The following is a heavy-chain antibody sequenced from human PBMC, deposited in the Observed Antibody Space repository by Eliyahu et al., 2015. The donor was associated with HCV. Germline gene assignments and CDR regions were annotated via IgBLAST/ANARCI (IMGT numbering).Heavy chain of an antibody. V-gene: IGHV4-59*01. D-gene: IGHD6-19*01. Sequence: QVQLQESGPGLVKPSETLSLTCTVSGGSIXTYSGXWIRQPPGKGLEWIGYIHYSGXTXYNPSLKSRVTISVDTSKNQFSLKLTSVTAADTAVYYCASGGGGIAVAGTGGWFDPWGQGTLVTVSS. CDR3: ASGGGGIAVAGTGGWFDP. J-gene: IGHJ5*02. CDR2: IHYSGXT. CDR1: GGSIXTYS.